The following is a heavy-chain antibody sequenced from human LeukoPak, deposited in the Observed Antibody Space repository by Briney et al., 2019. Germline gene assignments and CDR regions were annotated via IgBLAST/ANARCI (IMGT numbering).Heavy chain of an antibody. V-gene: IGHV1-2*02. D-gene: IGHD2-21*02. CDR1: GYTFTGYY. J-gene: IGHJ5*02. CDR2: INPNSGGT. Sequence: VASVKVSCKASGYTFTGYYMHWVRQAPGQGLEWMGWINPNSGGTNYAQKFQGRVTMTRDTSISTAYMELSRLRSDDTAVYYCARQVTAIPVNWFDPWGQGTLVTVSS. CDR3: ARQVTAIPVNWFDP.